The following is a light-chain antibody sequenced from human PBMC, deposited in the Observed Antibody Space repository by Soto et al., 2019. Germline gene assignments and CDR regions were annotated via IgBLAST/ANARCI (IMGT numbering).Light chain of an antibody. Sequence: EIVMTQSPATLSVSPGEGATLSCKASQSVSSKLAWYQQKPGQAPRVLIYGASTRATGSPARFSGSGSGTEFTLTITSLQSEDLALYYCLQYNNWPFTFGQGTKLEIK. CDR3: LQYNNWPFT. J-gene: IGKJ2*01. CDR1: QSVSSK. CDR2: GAS. V-gene: IGKV3-15*01.